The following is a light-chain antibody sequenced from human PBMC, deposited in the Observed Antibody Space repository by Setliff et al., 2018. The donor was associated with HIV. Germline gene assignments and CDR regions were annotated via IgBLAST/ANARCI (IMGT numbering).Light chain of an antibody. CDR1: SSDIGSSNF. CDR2: NVD. V-gene: IGLV2-14*03. Sequence: QSALTQPASVSGSPGQSITISCTGTSSDIGSSNFVSWYQQHPGKAPKVMIYNVDKRPSGVSNRFSGSKSGNTASLTISGLQTEDEADYYCSSYSINNLYVF. J-gene: IGLJ1*01. CDR3: SSYSINNLYV.